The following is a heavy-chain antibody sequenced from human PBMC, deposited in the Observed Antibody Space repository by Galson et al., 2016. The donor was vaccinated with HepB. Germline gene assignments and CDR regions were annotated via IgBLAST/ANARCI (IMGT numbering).Heavy chain of an antibody. D-gene: IGHD5-12*01. V-gene: IGHV3-53*01. CDR3: ATELRSWQKGGLDS. CDR1: GFTVSNNY. Sequence: SLRLSCAASGFTVSNNYMTWVRQSPGKGLEWLSVIYIGGDTYYAASVKGRFTSSRDNSKNTLYLQMNSLRAEDTAVYYCATELRSWQKGGLDSWGQVTLVTVSS. J-gene: IGHJ4*02. CDR2: IYIGGDT.